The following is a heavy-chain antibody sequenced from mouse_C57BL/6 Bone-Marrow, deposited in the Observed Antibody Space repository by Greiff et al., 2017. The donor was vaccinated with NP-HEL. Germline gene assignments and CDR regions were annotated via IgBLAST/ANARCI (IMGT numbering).Heavy chain of an antibody. Sequence: EVQLQQSGTVLARPGASVKMSCKTSGYTFTSYWMHWVKQRPGQGLEWIGAIYPGNSDTSYNQKLKGQAKLTAVTSACTAYMELSSLTNDDSAVYYCTRSDGSTLFAYWGQGTTLTVSS. CDR3: TRSDGSTLFAY. CDR2: IYPGNSDT. V-gene: IGHV1-5*01. CDR1: GYTFTSYW. J-gene: IGHJ2*01. D-gene: IGHD1-3*01.